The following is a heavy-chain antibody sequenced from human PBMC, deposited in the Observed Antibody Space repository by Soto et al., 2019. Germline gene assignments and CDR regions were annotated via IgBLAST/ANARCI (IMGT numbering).Heavy chain of an antibody. V-gene: IGHV3-11*01. J-gene: IGHJ6*02. CDR3: ARVLQRLDYYYYGMDL. D-gene: IGHD6-25*01. Sequence: DSVKGRFTVSRDNANKSLSLQMNSLRAEDTAVYYCARVLQRLDYYYYGMDLWGQGTTVTVSS.